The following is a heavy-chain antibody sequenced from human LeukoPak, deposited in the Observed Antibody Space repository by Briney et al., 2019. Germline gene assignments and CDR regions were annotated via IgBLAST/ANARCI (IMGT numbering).Heavy chain of an antibody. J-gene: IGHJ4*02. CDR2: NSDDGRNK. CDR1: GFSSISYG. V-gene: IGHV3-30*18. Sequence: GGSLRLSCAASGFSSISYGMHWVRQAPGKGLEWVGVNSDDGRNKKYADSVKGRFTISRDNSKDTLYLQMNSLRDEDTAVYYCAKRPSDYGDYVTYFDYWGQGTLVTVSS. D-gene: IGHD4-17*01. CDR3: AKRPSDYGDYVTYFDY.